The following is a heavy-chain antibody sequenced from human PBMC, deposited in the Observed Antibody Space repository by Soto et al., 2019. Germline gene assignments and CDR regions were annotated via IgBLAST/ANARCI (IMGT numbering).Heavy chain of an antibody. CDR3: ARDPSALSGELLNDY. J-gene: IGHJ4*02. Sequence: TGGSLRLSCAASGFTFSSYGMHWVRQAPGKGLEWVAVIWYDGSNKYYADSVKGRFTISRDNSKNTLYLQMNSLRAEDTAVYYWARDPSALSGELLNDYWGQGTLVTVS. CDR2: IWYDGSNK. V-gene: IGHV3-33*01. D-gene: IGHD3-10*02. CDR1: GFTFSSYG.